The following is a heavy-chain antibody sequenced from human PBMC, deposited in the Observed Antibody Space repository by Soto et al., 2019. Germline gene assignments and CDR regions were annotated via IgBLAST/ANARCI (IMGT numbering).Heavy chain of an antibody. D-gene: IGHD3-10*01. V-gene: IGHV1-8*01. CDR2: MNPNSGHT. J-gene: IGHJ6*02. CDR1: GYAFTTYD. Sequence: QVQLVQSGAEVKKPGASVKVSCKASGYAFTTYDINWVRQATGQGPEWMGWMNPNSGHTVYAQKFQGRVTVTRDTSINTADMELSSLRSEDTAVYYCARGSRWFGGYGIDVWGQGTTVTVSS. CDR3: ARGSRWFGGYGIDV.